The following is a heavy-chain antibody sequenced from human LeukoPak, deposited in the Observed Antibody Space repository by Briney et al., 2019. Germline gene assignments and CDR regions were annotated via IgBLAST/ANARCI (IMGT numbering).Heavy chain of an antibody. CDR2: TSSSGVTT. J-gene: IGHJ4*02. Sequence: PGGSLRLSCAASGFTFSGYSMNWVRQAPGKGLEGISYTSSSGVTTDYADSVRGRFTISRDNAKNLLFLEMNGLRDDDTAVYYCARDKRQTSGSKKYFDYWGQGILVTVSS. CDR1: GFTFSGYS. CDR3: ARDKRQTSGSKKYFDY. D-gene: IGHD2/OR15-2a*01. V-gene: IGHV3-48*02.